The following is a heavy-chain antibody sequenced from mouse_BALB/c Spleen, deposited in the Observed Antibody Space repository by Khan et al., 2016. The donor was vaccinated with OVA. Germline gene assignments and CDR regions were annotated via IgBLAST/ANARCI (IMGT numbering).Heavy chain of an antibody. V-gene: IGHV9-4*02. Sequence: QIQLVQSGPELKKPGETVRISCKASGYTFTTAGMQWVQKMPGKGLKWIGWINTHSGVPKYAEDFKGRFAFSLETSASTASLQITNLKNEDTATYFCASGYGYGWYFDVWGAVTTVTVSS. D-gene: IGHD2-2*01. J-gene: IGHJ1*01. CDR3: ASGYGYGWYFDV. CDR1: GYTFTTAG. CDR2: INTHSGVP.